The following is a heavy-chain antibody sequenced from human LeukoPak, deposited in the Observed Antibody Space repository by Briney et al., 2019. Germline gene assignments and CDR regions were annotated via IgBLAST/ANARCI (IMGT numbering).Heavy chain of an antibody. Sequence: SGTLSLTCAVYGGSFSGYYWSWIRQPPGKGLEWVGQISPDGGTIYNPSLKSRVTISLDTSKNQFSLKVNSVTAADTAVYYCVKHGGYNFDYWGQGTLVAVSS. CDR2: ISPDGGT. J-gene: IGHJ4*02. V-gene: IGHV4-34*01. CDR3: VKHGGYNFDY. CDR1: GGSFSGYY. D-gene: IGHD3-16*01.